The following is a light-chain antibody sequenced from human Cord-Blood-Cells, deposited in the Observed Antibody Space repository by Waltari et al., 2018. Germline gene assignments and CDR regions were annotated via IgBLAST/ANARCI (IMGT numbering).Light chain of an antibody. Sequence: DVVMTQSPLSLLVTLGQPASISCRSSQRLVHSDGNTHLNRFQQRPGQSPRRLIYKVSNRDSGVPDRFSGSGSGTDFTLKISRVEAEDVGVYYCMQGTHWPPYTFGQGTKLEIK. CDR1: QRLVHSDGNTH. J-gene: IGKJ2*01. CDR2: KVS. V-gene: IGKV2-30*02. CDR3: MQGTHWPPYT.